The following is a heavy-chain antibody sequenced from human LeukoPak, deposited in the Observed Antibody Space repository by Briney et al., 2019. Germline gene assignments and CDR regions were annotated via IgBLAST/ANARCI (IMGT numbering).Heavy chain of an antibody. V-gene: IGHV3-7*01. CDR1: GFTFSSYW. CDR3: ARCGYIGEFGY. Sequence: GGSLRLSCAASGFTFSSYWMSWVRQAPGKGLEWVANIKQDGSEKYYVDSVKGRFTISRDNAKNSLYLQMNSLSAEDTAVYYCARCGYIGEFGYWDQGTLVTVSS. D-gene: IGHD3-22*01. J-gene: IGHJ4*02. CDR2: IKQDGSEK.